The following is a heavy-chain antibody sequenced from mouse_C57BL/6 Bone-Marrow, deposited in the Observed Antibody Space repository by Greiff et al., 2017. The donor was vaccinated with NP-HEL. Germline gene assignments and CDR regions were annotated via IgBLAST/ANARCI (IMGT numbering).Heavy chain of an antibody. J-gene: IGHJ2*01. CDR1: GYAFSSYW. V-gene: IGHV1-80*01. CDR3: ARGRLGQGYFDY. D-gene: IGHD3-3*01. Sequence: VQLVESGAELVKPGASVKISCKASGYAFSSYWMNWVKQRPGKGLEWIGQIYPGDGDTNYNGKFKGKATLTADKSSSTAYMQLSSLTSEDSAVYFCARGRLGQGYFDYWGQGTTLTVSS. CDR2: IYPGDGDT.